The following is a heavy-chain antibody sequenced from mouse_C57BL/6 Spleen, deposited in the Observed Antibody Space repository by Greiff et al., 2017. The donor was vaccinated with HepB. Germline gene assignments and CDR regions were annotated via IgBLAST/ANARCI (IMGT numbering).Heavy chain of an antibody. Sequence: VQLQQSGPELVKPGASVKISCKASGYSFTGYYMHWVKQSSEKSLEWIGEINPSTGGTSYNQKFKGKATVTVDKSSSTAYMQLKSLTSEDSAVYYCAIKELGGAWFAYWGQGTLVTVSA. D-gene: IGHD4-1*01. V-gene: IGHV1-43*01. J-gene: IGHJ3*01. CDR3: AIKELGGAWFAY. CDR1: GYSFTGYY. CDR2: INPSTGGT.